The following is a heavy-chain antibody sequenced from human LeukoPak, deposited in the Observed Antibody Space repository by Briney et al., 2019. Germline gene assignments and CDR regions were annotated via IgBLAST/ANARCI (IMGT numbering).Heavy chain of an antibody. J-gene: IGHJ3*01. CDR2: ITSGGAP. CDR1: GFTFSNYA. CDR3: ARDPNSDYIGAFEF. V-gene: IGHV3-23*01. D-gene: IGHD4-11*01. Sequence: GVSLRLSCAASGFTFSNYAVLWVRQAPGQGLEWVSAITSGGAPRYAVSVKGRFTISRDNSKNTLYLQMNSLRAEDTAQYFCARDPNSDYIGAFEFWGRGTVVTVSS.